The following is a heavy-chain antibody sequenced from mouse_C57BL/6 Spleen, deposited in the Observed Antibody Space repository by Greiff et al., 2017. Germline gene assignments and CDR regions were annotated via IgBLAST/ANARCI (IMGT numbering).Heavy chain of an antibody. J-gene: IGHJ4*01. CDR1: GYTFTSYW. V-gene: IGHV1-64*01. CDR2: IHPNSGST. D-gene: IGHD2-14*01. Sequence: QVPLQQPGAELVKPGASVKLSCKASGYTFTSYWMHWVKQRPGQGLEWIGMIHPNSGSTNYNEKFKSKAKLTVDNSSSTAYMQLSSRTSEDSAVYYCARGGYRNYAMDYWGQGTSVTVSS. CDR3: ARGGYRNYAMDY.